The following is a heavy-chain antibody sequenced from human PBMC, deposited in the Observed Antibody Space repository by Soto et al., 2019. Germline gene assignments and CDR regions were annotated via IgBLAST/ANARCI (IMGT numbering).Heavy chain of an antibody. V-gene: IGHV3-33*01. CDR3: ARGDWNYANYYYGMDV. CDR2: IWYDGSNK. D-gene: IGHD1-7*01. J-gene: IGHJ6*02. CDR1: GFTFSSYG. Sequence: PGGSLRLSCAASGFTFSSYGMHWVRQAPGKGLEWVAVIWYDGSNKYYADSVKGRFTISRDNSKNTLYLQMNSLRAEDTAVYYCARGDWNYANYYYGMDVWGQGTTVTVSS.